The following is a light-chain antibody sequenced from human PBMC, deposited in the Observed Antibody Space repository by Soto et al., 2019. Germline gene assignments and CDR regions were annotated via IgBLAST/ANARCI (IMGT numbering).Light chain of an antibody. J-gene: IGKJ4*01. CDR2: DAS. CDR3: QQRSNWPYT. Sequence: EIVLTQSPATLSLSPAERATLSCRSSQSVSSYLASYQQKPGQASRLLIYDASNRATGIPARFSGSGSVTDFTINITVLEHADFAVYYCQQRSNWPYTFGGANKGEIK. V-gene: IGKV3-11*01. CDR1: QSVSSY.